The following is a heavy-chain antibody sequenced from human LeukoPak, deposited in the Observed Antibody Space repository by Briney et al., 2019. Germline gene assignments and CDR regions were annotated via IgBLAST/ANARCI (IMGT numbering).Heavy chain of an antibody. V-gene: IGHV3-48*01. J-gene: IGHJ6*02. CDR3: ARLLGDCSTTRCYSGYGMDV. Sequence: GGSLRLSCAASGFIFSNYGINWVRQAPGKGLQWVSYISTTGSITYYADSVKGRFTISRDNAKNLLYLQLSSLRAEDTAVYYCARLLGDCSTTRCYSGYGMDVWGQGTTVIVSS. CDR2: ISTTGSIT. CDR1: GFIFSNYG. D-gene: IGHD2-2*01.